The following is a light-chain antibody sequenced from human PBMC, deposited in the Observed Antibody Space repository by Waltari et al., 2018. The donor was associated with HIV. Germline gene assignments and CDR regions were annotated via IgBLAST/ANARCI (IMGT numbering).Light chain of an antibody. CDR3: CSYAGSSNWV. CDR2: EVI. CDR1: SSDVGSYKL. Sequence: QSALTQPASVSGSPGQSITLSCTGSSSDVGSYKLVSWYQQHPGKAPKLMIYEVINRPSGVSNRFSGSKSGNTASLTISGLQAEDEADYYCCSYAGSSNWVFGGGTKLTVL. J-gene: IGLJ3*02. V-gene: IGLV2-23*02.